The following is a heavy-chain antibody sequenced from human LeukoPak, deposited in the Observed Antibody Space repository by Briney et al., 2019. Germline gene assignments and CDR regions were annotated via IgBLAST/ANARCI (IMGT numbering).Heavy chain of an antibody. D-gene: IGHD3-3*01. CDR2: INPNSGGT. J-gene: IGHJ4*02. V-gene: IGHV1-2*02. CDR1: GYTFTGYY. Sequence: ASVKVSCKASGYTFTGYYIHWVRQAPGQGLEWMGWINPNSGGTNFAQKFQGRVTMTRDTSISTAYMELSRLRSDDTAVYYCARDHLTIFGVVTASYYFDYWGQGTLVTVSS. CDR3: ARDHLTIFGVVTASYYFDY.